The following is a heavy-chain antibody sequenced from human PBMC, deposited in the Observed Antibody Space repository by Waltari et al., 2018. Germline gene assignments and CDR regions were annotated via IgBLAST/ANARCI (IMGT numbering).Heavy chain of an antibody. CDR3: ATGYSYGPRFDY. CDR1: GYTLPELS. CDR2: FDPEDGET. Sequence: QVQLVQSGAEVKKPGDSVKVSCKVSGYTLPELSMHWVRQAPGKGLEWMGGFDPEDGETIYAQKFQGRVTMTEDTSTDTAYMELSSLRSEDTAVYYCATGYSYGPRFDYWGQGTLVTVSS. J-gene: IGHJ4*02. V-gene: IGHV1-24*01. D-gene: IGHD5-18*01.